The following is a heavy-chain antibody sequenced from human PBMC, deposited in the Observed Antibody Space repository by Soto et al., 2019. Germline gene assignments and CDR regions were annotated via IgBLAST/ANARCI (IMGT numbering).Heavy chain of an antibody. CDR3: ARHGSGWPGTDY. CDR1: GFAFSSYT. CDR2: MSSDSDSI. D-gene: IGHD6-19*01. J-gene: IGHJ4*02. Sequence: GESLKISCTASGFAFSSYTMNWVRQAPGKGLEWVSSMSSDSDSINYADSVKGRFTISRDNAKNSLHLQMNSLRAADTAVYYCARHGSGWPGTDYWGQGTLVTVSS. V-gene: IGHV3-21*01.